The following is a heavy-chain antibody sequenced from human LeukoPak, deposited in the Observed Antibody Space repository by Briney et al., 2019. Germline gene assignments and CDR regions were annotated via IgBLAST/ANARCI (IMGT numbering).Heavy chain of an antibody. V-gene: IGHV3-33*01. CDR1: GFTFSSYG. CDR3: ARRYCSSTSCYHVDH. CDR2: IWYDGSNK. Sequence: PGRSLRLSCAASGFTFSSYGMHWVRQAPGKGLEWVAVIWYDGSNKYYADSVKGRFTISRDNSKNTLYLQMNSLRAEDTAVYYCARRYCSSTSCYHVDHWGQGTLVTVSS. J-gene: IGHJ4*02. D-gene: IGHD2-2*01.